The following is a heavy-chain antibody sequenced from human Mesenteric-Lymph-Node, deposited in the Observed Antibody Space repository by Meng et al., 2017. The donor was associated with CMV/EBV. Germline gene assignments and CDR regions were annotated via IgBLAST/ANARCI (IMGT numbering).Heavy chain of an antibody. CDR1: GYTFTGHY. D-gene: IGHD5-12*01. CDR3: ATGSGYDLAY. V-gene: IGHV1-2*02. Sequence: APVKFSCKASGYTFTGHYVHWVRQAPGQGLQWMGWINPKSGDTYYAQQFQGRVSLTRDTSITTAYMDLSRVTSDDTALYYCATGSGYDLAYWGQGTLVTVSS. CDR2: INPKSGDT. J-gene: IGHJ4*02.